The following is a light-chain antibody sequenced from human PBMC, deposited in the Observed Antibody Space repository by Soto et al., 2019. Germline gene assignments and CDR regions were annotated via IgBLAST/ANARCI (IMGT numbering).Light chain of an antibody. V-gene: IGLV1-40*01. CDR2: GNS. CDR3: AAWDDSLTGPV. J-gene: IGLJ2*01. CDR1: SSNIGAGYD. Sequence: QSVLTQPPSVSGAPGQRVTISCTGSSSNIGAGYDVHWYQQLPGTAPKLLIYGNSNRPSGVPDRFSGSKSGTSASLAISGLRSEDEAEYYCAAWDDSLTGPVFGGGTKLTVL.